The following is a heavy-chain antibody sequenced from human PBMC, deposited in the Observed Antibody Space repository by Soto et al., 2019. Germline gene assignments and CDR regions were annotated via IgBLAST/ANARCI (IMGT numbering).Heavy chain of an antibody. Sequence: GGSLRLSCAASGFTFSDHYMDWVRQAPGKGLEWVGRTRSKANSYTTEYAASVKGRFTISRDDSKNSLYLQMNSLKTEDTAVYYCARGGFGELLFYFDYWGQGTLVTVSS. J-gene: IGHJ4*02. CDR3: ARGGFGELLFYFDY. CDR2: TRSKANSYTT. CDR1: GFTFSDHY. D-gene: IGHD3-10*01. V-gene: IGHV3-72*01.